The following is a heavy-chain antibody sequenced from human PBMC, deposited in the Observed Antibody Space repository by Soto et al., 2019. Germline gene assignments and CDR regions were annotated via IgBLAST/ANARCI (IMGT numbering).Heavy chain of an antibody. J-gene: IGHJ3*02. CDR1: GGSVSSCSYY. CDR2: IYYSGST. V-gene: IGHV4-61*01. Sequence: SETLSLTCTVSGGSVSSCSYYWSWIRQPPGKGLEWIGFIYYSGSTNYNPSLKSRVTISVDTTKNQFSLKLSSVTAADTAVYYCARDNQPLRRLDIWGQGTMVTVSS. CDR3: ARDNQPLRRLDI.